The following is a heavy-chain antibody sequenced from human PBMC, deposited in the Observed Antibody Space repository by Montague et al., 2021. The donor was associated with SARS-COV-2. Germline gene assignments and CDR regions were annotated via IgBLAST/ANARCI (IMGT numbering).Heavy chain of an antibody. CDR1: GFTFSSYA. V-gene: IGHV3-30*04. CDR2: ISYDGSNK. J-gene: IGHJ4*02. CDR3: ARDIGAIFDY. Sequence: SLRLSCPASGFTFSSYAMHWVRQAPGKGLERVAVISYDGSNKYYVDSVKGRFTISRDNSKNTLYLQMNSLRAEDTAVYYCARDIGAIFDYWGQGTLVTVSS. D-gene: IGHD1-26*01.